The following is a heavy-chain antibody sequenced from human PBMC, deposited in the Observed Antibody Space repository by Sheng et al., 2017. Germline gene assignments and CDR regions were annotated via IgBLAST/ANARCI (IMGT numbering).Heavy chain of an antibody. J-gene: IGHJ2*01. CDR1: GSSIATDYY. CDR2: VYQSGTT. D-gene: IGHD3-16*01. Sequence: QVQLQESGPGLVEPSETLSLTCTVSGSSIATDYYWAWVRQTPGKGLGWIGSVYQSGTTYINPSLKGRATISVDTSNNKFSLRMTSVTVEDAAVYYCARDFKLHWGTPPWYFDLWGRGTLVTVSS. V-gene: IGHV4-38-2*02. CDR3: ARDFKLHWGTPPWYFDL.